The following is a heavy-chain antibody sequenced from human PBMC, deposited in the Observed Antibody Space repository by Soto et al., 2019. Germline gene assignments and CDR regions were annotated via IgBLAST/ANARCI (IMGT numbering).Heavy chain of an antibody. J-gene: IGHJ6*02. D-gene: IGHD3-9*01. CDR3: ARDYESLTGPLHDYYYGRDV. CDR1: GGTFRSYA. CDR2: FIPIFGTA. Sequence: QVQLVQSGAEVKKPGSSVKVSCKAAGGTFRSYAISWVRQSPGQGLEWMGVFIPIFGTANYAQKFQGRVTITADESTSTAYMEMSSLRSEDTAVYYCARDYESLTGPLHDYYYGRDVWGQGTTVTVSS. V-gene: IGHV1-69*01.